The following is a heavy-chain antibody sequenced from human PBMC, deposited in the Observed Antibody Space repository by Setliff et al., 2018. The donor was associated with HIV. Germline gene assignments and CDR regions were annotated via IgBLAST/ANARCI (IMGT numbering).Heavy chain of an antibody. V-gene: IGHV1-46*01. J-gene: IGHJ3*02. CDR2: INPSGGST. D-gene: IGHD3-22*01. Sequence: GASVKVSCKASGYTFTSYYMHWVRQAPGQGLEWMGIINPSGGSTSYAQKFQGRVTMTRDTSTSTVYMELSSLRSEDTAVYYCARESPDSSGYYRAFDIWGQGTVVTVS. CDR3: ARESPDSSGYYRAFDI. CDR1: GYTFTSYY.